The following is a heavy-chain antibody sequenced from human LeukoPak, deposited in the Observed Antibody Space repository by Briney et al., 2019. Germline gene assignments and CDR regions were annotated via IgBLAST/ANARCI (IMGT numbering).Heavy chain of an antibody. CDR3: ARGPRNDP. Sequence: ASVKVSCTTSGYHFTTYEINWVRQAAGQGLEWMGWVHPDTGYADYAQKFQGRVTMTSDTSISTAYMELSCLRSDDTAVYFCARGPRNDPWGQGTLVTVSS. V-gene: IGHV1-8*01. D-gene: IGHD1-14*01. CDR2: VHPDTGYA. CDR1: GYHFTTYE. J-gene: IGHJ5*02.